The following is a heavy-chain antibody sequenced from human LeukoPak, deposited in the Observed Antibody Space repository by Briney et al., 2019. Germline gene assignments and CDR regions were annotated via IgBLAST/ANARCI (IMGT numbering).Heavy chain of an antibody. V-gene: IGHV1-69*05. D-gene: IGHD4-23*01. J-gene: IGHJ3*02. CDR2: IIPIFGTA. CDR1: GGTFISYA. Sequence: SVKVSCKASGGTFISYAISWVRQAPGQGLEWMGGIIPIFGTANYAQKFQGRVTITTDESTSTAYMELSSLRSEDTAVYYCAQDYGGNSNAFDIWGQGTMVTVSS. CDR3: AQDYGGNSNAFDI.